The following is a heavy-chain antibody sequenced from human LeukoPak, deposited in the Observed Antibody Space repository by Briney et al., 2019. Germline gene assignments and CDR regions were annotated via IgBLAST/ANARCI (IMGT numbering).Heavy chain of an antibody. D-gene: IGHD5-18*01. Sequence: LSLTCTVSGGSISSYYWSWIRQAPGKGLEWVSYISSSGSTIYYADSVKGRFTISRDNAKNSLYLQMNSLRAEDTAVYYCARDRYSYGSNWFDPWGQGTLVTVSS. CDR3: ARDRYSYGSNWFDP. CDR1: GGSISSYY. CDR2: ISSSGSTI. V-gene: IGHV3-11*04. J-gene: IGHJ5*02.